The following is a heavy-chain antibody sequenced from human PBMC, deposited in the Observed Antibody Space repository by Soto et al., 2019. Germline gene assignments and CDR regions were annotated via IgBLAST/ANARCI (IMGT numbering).Heavy chain of an antibody. Sequence: PGGSLRLSCAASGFTFTTYAMTWVRQAPGKGLVWVSTITKSGGGTSYVDSVRGRFTISRDNSKDMLYLQMNSLRAEDTAVYYCAKGLTLGANWGQGTLVTVSS. V-gene: IGHV3-23*01. CDR3: AKGLTLGAN. D-gene: IGHD1-26*01. J-gene: IGHJ4*02. CDR1: GFTFTTYA. CDR2: ITKSGGGT.